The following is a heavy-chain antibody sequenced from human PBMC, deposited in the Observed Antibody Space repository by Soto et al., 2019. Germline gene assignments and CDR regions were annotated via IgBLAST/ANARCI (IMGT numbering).Heavy chain of an antibody. CDR2: IYHSGST. CDR1: GCSISSSNW. CDR3: SRPCRSYGDCYY. V-gene: IGHV4-4*02. J-gene: IGHJ4*02. D-gene: IGHD2-21*02. Sequence: PSETLSLTCSVSGCSISSSNWWSWVRQPPGKGLEWIGEIYHSGSTNYNPSLKSRVTISVDKSKNQFSLKLSSVTAADTAVYYCSRPCRSYGDCYYWGRGTLVTVSS.